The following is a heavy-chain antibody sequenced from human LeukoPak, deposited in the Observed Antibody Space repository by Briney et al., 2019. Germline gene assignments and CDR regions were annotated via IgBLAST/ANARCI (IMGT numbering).Heavy chain of an antibody. V-gene: IGHV4-4*07. D-gene: IGHD3-22*01. CDR1: GVSISSYY. Sequence: KTSETLSLTCTVSGVSISSYYWSWIRRPAGKGLEWIGRIYTSGSTNYNPSLKSRVTMSVDTSKNQFSLKLSSVTAADTAVYYCARDRYYYDSSGYLFFDYWGQGTLVTVS. CDR3: ARDRYYYDSSGYLFFDY. J-gene: IGHJ4*02. CDR2: IYTSGST.